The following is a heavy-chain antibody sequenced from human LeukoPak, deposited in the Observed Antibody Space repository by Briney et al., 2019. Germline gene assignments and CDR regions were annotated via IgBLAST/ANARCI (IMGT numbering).Heavy chain of an antibody. Sequence: SETLSLSCTVSGGSISSYYWSWIRQPPGKGLEWIGYIYYRGSTNYNPSLKSRVTFSVDTSKNQFSLELNSVTAADTAVYYCARGGDYGDLRYFDYWGQGTLVTVSS. CDR2: IYYRGST. D-gene: IGHD4-17*01. V-gene: IGHV4-59*01. CDR1: GGSISSYY. CDR3: ARGGDYGDLRYFDY. J-gene: IGHJ4*02.